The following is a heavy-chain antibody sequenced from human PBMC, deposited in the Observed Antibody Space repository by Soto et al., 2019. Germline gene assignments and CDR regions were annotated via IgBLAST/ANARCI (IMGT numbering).Heavy chain of an antibody. CDR3: ASSSHESSGYYGGTLDY. CDR1: GFTFSTYG. CDR2: ISNDGSKK. Sequence: QVQLVESGGGVVQPGRSLRLSCSASGFTFSTYGMHWVRQAPGKGLEWVAVISNDGSKKYHGDSVKGRFTISRDNSKNTLYLEMSGLRAEDTAVYYCASSSHESSGYYGGTLDYWGQGTLVTVSS. J-gene: IGHJ4*02. V-gene: IGHV3-30*03. D-gene: IGHD3-22*01.